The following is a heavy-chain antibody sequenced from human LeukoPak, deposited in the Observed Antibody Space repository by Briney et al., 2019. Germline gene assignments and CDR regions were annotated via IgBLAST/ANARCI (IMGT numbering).Heavy chain of an antibody. CDR3: ARGYSYGSKLNYYYGMDV. CDR2: INPSDDTT. V-gene: IGHV1-46*01. J-gene: IGHJ6*02. CDR1: GYTFTNYY. D-gene: IGHD5-18*01. Sequence: ASVKVSCKASGYTFTNYYIHWVRQAPGQGLEWIGTINPSDDTTTYAQKFQGRLTMTRDTSTSTVHMELSSLRSEDTAVYYCARGYSYGSKLNYYYGMDVWGQGTTVTVSS.